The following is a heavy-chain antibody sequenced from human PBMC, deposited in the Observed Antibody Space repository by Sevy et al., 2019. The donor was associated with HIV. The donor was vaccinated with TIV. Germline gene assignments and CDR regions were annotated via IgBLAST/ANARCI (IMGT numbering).Heavy chain of an antibody. D-gene: IGHD6-19*01. CDR2: IYAGGTT. V-gene: IGHV3-53*01. CDR1: GFTVSSSY. Sequence: GVSLRLSCAASGFTVSSSYMIWVRQAPGKGLEWVSVIYAGGTTYYADSVKGRFTISRDNSNNTLYLQMNSLRADDTAVYFCAGDSSSDSLSSFDFWGQGTLVTVSS. J-gene: IGHJ4*02. CDR3: AGDSSSDSLSSFDF.